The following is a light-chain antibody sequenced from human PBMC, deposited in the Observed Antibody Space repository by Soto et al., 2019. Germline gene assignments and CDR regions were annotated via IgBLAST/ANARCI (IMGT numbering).Light chain of an antibody. Sequence: QSALTQPASVSGSPGQSITISCTGTSSDVGAYNYVSWYQHHPGKAPKLMIYDVNNRPSGISNRFFGSKSGNTASLTISGLQAEDEADYYCSSYSSSGTLYVFGTGTQVTAL. CDR1: SSDVGAYNY. J-gene: IGLJ1*01. CDR2: DVN. V-gene: IGLV2-14*01. CDR3: SSYSSSGTLYV.